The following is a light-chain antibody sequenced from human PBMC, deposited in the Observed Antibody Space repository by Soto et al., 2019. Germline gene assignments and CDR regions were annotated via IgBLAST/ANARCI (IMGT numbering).Light chain of an antibody. J-gene: IGKJ1*01. V-gene: IGKV1-39*01. Sequence: DIQMTQSPSCLFASVGDRVTVTSRASQSISSYLNWYQQKPGKAPKLLIYAASSLQSGVPSRFSGSGSGTDFTLTISSLQPEDFPTYYCQQRLTFGQGTKVEIK. CDR2: AAS. CDR3: QQRLT. CDR1: QSISSY.